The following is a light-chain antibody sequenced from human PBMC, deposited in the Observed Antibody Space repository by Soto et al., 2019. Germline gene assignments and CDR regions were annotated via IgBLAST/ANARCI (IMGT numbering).Light chain of an antibody. CDR1: QGIRND. J-gene: IGKJ2*01. V-gene: IGKV1-6*02. CDR2: KTS. CDR3: LQDYHYPYT. Sequence: AIQMTQFPSSLSASVEDRVTITCRASQGIRNDLGWYQQRPGKAPKILISKTSSLQSGVPSRFSGSGSGTDFTLTISGLQPEDFATYYCLQDYHYPYTFGQGTKLEIK.